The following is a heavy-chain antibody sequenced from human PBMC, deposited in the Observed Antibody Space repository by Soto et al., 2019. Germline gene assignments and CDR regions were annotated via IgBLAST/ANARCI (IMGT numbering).Heavy chain of an antibody. D-gene: IGHD3-3*01. CDR3: ARDTTIFGVAADY. CDR1: GFTFSSYA. V-gene: IGHV3-30-3*01. Sequence: QVQLVESGGGVVQPGRSLRLSCAASGFTFSSYAMHWVRQAPGKGLEWVAVISYDGSNKYYADSVKGRFTISRDNSKTTLYLQMNSLRAEDTAVYYCARDTTIFGVAADYWGQGTLVTVSS. CDR2: ISYDGSNK. J-gene: IGHJ4*02.